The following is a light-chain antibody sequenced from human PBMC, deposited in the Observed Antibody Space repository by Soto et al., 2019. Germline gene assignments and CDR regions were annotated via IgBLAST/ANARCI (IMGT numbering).Light chain of an antibody. CDR1: QSISSW. V-gene: IGKV1-5*01. CDR3: QQYDSYSWT. CDR2: DAS. Sequence: DIQMTQSPSSLSASVGNRVAITCRARQSISSWLAWYQQKPGKAPKLLIYDASSLESGVPSRFSGSGSGTEFTLTISSLQTDEFATYYFQQYDSYSWTFGQGTKVDIK. J-gene: IGKJ1*01.